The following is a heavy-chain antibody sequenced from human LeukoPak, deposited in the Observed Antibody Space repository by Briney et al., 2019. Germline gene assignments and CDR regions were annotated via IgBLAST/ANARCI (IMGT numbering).Heavy chain of an antibody. Sequence: ASVMVFCKACGYTFTSYYMHWLGQAPGQGLEWMGWFNHNSGGTNYTRKFQGRVTMSRDMYTSTAYMELSRLRSDDSDVYYCARGGYSSSAWFDPWGQGTLVTVSS. CDR2: FNHNSGGT. CDR3: ARGGYSSSAWFDP. V-gene: IGHV1-2*02. J-gene: IGHJ5*02. D-gene: IGHD3-22*01. CDR1: GYTFTSYY.